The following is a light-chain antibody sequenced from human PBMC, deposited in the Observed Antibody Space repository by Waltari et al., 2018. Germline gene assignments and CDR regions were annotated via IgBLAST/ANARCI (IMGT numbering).Light chain of an antibody. V-gene: IGLV1-44*01. CDR2: RND. CDR1: SSNLGHNV. CDR3: ASWDDSLNGHWV. J-gene: IGLJ3*02. Sequence: QSVLTQPPSASGTPGQTVTISCSGTSSNLGHNVVTWYQQYPGTAPQLLIYRNDLRPSGVPDRFSASKSGTSASLAISGLQSEDEAEYYCASWDDSLNGHWVFGGGTKVTVL.